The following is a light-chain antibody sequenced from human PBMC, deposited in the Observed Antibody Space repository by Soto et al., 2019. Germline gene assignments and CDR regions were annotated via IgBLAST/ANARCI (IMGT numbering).Light chain of an antibody. J-gene: IGLJ7*01. Sequence: QSALTQPASVSGSPGQSITISCTGTSSDVGGYNYVSWYQQHPGKAPKLMIYDVSNRPSGVSNRFSGSKSGNTASLTISGLQAEVEADYYCSSYTSSSTYAVFGGGTQLTVL. V-gene: IGLV2-14*01. CDR1: SSDVGGYNY. CDR3: SSYTSSSTYAV. CDR2: DVS.